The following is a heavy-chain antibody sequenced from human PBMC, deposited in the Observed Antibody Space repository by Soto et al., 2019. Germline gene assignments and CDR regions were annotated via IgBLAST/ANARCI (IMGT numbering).Heavy chain of an antibody. CDR2: VHYSGST. CDR1: GGSISGSSYY. CDR3: ASFSGATYGDYGGGINY. Sequence: RSLTCTVSGGSISGSSYYWGWIRQPPGKGLECIGSVHYSGSTDYNPSLKSRVTISVDTPKNQFSLKLTSVTAADTAVYFCASFSGATYGDYGGGINYWGQGTLVTVSS. D-gene: IGHD4-17*01. J-gene: IGHJ4*02. V-gene: IGHV4-39*01.